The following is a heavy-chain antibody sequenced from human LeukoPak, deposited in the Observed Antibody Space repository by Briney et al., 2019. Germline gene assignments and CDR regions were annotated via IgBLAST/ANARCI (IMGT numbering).Heavy chain of an antibody. J-gene: IGHJ4*02. CDR3: AKDRSGSYPRVLDY. CDR1: GFTLSNYA. Sequence: GGSLRLSCAASGFTLSNYAMSWVRQAPGKGLEWVSGISASGGTTYYADSVKGRFTISRDNSKSTLYLQMNSLRAEDTAVYYCAKDRSGSYPRVLDYWGQGTLVTVSS. D-gene: IGHD3-10*01. CDR2: ISASGGTT. V-gene: IGHV3-23*01.